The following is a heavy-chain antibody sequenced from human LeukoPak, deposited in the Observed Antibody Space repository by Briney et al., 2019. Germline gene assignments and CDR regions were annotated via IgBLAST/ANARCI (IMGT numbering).Heavy chain of an antibody. Sequence: GGLLRLSCAASGFTFSSYSMNWVRQAPGMWLEWVSYISSSSSTIYSADSVKGRFTISRDNAKNSLYLQMNSLRAEDTAVYYCARGTYYYDSSTYNPPPTCHDYWGQGTLVTLSS. CDR1: GFTFSSYS. J-gene: IGHJ4*02. CDR2: ISSSSSTI. V-gene: IGHV3-48*01. D-gene: IGHD3-22*01. CDR3: ARGTYYYDSSTYNPPPTCHDY.